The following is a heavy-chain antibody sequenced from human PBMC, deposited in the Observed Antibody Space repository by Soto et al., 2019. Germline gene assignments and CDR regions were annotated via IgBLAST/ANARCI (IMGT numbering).Heavy chain of an antibody. CDR1: GGSISSSSYD. CDR2: IYYSGST. Sequence: SETLSLTCTVYGGSISSSSYDWGWIRQPPGKGLEGIGSIYYSGSTYYNPTLKSRVPIPLDTYKNQFSLKLRSGTAADTALYYCPRHHPFGVDGGWFDPWGQGTLVPVSP. D-gene: IGHD3-3*01. V-gene: IGHV4-39*01. J-gene: IGHJ5*01. CDR3: PRHHPFGVDGGWFDP.